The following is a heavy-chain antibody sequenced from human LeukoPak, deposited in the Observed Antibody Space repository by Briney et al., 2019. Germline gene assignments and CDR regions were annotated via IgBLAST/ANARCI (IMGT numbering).Heavy chain of an antibody. CDR3: VRDLVDPTSY. J-gene: IGHJ4*02. D-gene: IGHD3/OR15-3a*01. CDR1: GFTISTNY. V-gene: IGHV3-66*03. Sequence: GGSLRFSCAASGFTISTNYLSWVRQAPGKGLEWVSVIYTNGITYYPDSVKGRFTISRDNSKNTLYLQMNSLRPEDTAVYYCVRDLVDPTSYWGQGTLVTVSS. CDR2: IYTNGIT.